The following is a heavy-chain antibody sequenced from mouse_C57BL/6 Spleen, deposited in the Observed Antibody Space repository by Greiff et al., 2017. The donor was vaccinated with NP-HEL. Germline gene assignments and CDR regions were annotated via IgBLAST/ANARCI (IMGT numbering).Heavy chain of an antibody. D-gene: IGHD2-5*01. CDR2: IYPRSGNT. J-gene: IGHJ3*01. V-gene: IGHV1-81*01. Sequence: QVQLQQSGAELARPGASVKLSCKASGYTFTSYGISWVKQRTGQGLEWIGEIYPRSGNTYYNEKFKGKATLTADKSSSTAYMELRSLTSEDSAVYFCARSYSNYGTWFAYWGQGTLVTVSA. CDR3: ARSYSNYGTWFAY. CDR1: GYTFTSYG.